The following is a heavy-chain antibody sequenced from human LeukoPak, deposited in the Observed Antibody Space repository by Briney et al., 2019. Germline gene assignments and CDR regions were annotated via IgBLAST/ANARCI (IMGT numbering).Heavy chain of an antibody. J-gene: IGHJ4*02. CDR1: GFTFSDYY. V-gene: IGHV3-11*01. CDR2: IDGSGSTK. Sequence: GGSLRLSCAASGFTFSDYYMSWIRQAPGKGLEWVSFIDGSGSTKAYADSVKGRFTTSRDNAMNSLFLQMNSLRAEDTAVYYCATSKQQLDYWGQGTLVTVSS. CDR3: ATSKQQLDY. D-gene: IGHD6-13*01.